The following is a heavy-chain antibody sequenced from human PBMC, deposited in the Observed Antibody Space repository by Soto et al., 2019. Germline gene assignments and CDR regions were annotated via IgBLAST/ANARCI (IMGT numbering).Heavy chain of an antibody. J-gene: IGHJ6*02. Sequence: ETLSLTCTVSGGSISSYYWSWIRQPPGKGLEWIGYIYYSGSTNYNPSLKSRVTISVDTSKNQFSLKLSSVTAADTAVYYCARGPVTLYYYYGMDVWGQGTTVTVSS. CDR3: ARGPVTLYYYYGMDV. D-gene: IGHD4-4*01. CDR2: IYYSGST. V-gene: IGHV4-59*01. CDR1: GGSISSYY.